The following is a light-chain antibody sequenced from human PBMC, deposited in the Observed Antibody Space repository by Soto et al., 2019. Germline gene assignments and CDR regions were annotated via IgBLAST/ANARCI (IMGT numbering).Light chain of an antibody. CDR1: HDISDY. V-gene: IGKV1-33*01. CDR2: DAS. CDR3: QQYEDLPIT. Sequence: DIQMTQSPSSLSASVGDRVTISCQASHDISDYLNWYQQKPGKAPKVLIYDASNLKTGVPSRFSGSGSGTDFTFTISSLQPEDIATYYCQQYEDLPITFGQGTRLEIK. J-gene: IGKJ5*01.